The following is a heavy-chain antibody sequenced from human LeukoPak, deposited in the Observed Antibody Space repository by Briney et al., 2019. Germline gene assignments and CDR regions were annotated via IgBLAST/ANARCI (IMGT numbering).Heavy chain of an antibody. CDR3: AKRGSYDFWSGYYYDY. V-gene: IGHV3-23*01. J-gene: IGHJ4*02. Sequence: GGSLRLSCAASGFPFNNFAMSWVRQAPGKGLEWVSATSGSGGSTDYADSVKGRFTISRDNSKNTLYLQMNSLRADDTALYYCAKRGSYDFWSGYYYDYWGRGTPVTVSS. CDR1: GFPFNNFA. D-gene: IGHD3-3*01. CDR2: TSGSGGST.